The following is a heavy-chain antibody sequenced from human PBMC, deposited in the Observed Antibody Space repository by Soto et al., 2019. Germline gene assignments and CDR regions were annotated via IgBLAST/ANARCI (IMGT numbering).Heavy chain of an antibody. CDR1: GFTFSSYG. J-gene: IGHJ4*02. CDR2: ISYDGSNK. Sequence: QVQLVESGGGVVQPGRSLRLSCAASGFTFSSYGMHWVRQAPGKGLEWVAVISYDGSNKYYADSVKGRFTISRDNSKNTLYLQMNSLRAEATAVYYCAKTQGTPGSSFDFWGQGTLVTVSS. D-gene: IGHD6-13*01. V-gene: IGHV3-30*18. CDR3: AKTQGTPGSSFDF.